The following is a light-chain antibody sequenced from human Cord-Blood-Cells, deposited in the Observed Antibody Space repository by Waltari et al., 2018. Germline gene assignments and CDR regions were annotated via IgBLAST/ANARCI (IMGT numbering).Light chain of an antibody. CDR1: QSISSY. Sequence: DIQMTQSPSSLSASVGDRVTITCRASQSISSYLNWYQQKPGKAPKPLIYAASSLQSGVPARFSGRGSGTDFTLTISSLQPEDVATDYCQQNYSTPHTFGQGTKLEIK. J-gene: IGKJ2*01. CDR2: AAS. CDR3: QQNYSTPHT. V-gene: IGKV1-39*01.